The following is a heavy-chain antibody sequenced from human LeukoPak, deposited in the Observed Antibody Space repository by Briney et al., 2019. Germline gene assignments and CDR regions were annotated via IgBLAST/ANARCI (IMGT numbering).Heavy chain of an antibody. CDR2: ISADGGST. CDR1: GLNFDDSA. Sequence: GGSLRLSCVASGLNFDDSAMHWVRQAPGKGLEWVSLISADGGSTFSADSVKGRFSISRDNSKNSLYLQMNSLRSEDTAMYYCAKESGKFDYWRQGTLVAVSS. J-gene: IGHJ4*02. V-gene: IGHV3-43*02. CDR3: AKESGKFDY.